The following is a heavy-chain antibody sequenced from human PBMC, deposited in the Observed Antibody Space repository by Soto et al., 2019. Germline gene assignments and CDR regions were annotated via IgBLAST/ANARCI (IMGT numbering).Heavy chain of an antibody. Sequence: QVQLQQWGAGLLKPSETLSLTCAVYGGSFSGYYWSWIRQPPGKGLEWVGEINHSGSTNYNPSLKSRVTISVDTSKNELSLTLRSVTAADPAVYYCARGLAYYDFCSGEKVGGYSMDVWGKGPTVTVSS. V-gene: IGHV4-34*01. D-gene: IGHD3-3*01. CDR1: GGSFSGYY. J-gene: IGHJ6*03. CDR2: INHSGST. CDR3: ARGLAYYDFCSGEKVGGYSMDV.